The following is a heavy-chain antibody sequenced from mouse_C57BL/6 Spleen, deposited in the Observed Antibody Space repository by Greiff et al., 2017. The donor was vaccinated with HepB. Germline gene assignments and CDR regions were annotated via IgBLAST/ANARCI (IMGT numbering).Heavy chain of an antibody. V-gene: IGHV1-69*01. J-gene: IGHJ2*01. D-gene: IGHD2-5*01. CDR1: GYTFTSYW. Sequence: QVQLQQPGAELVMPGASVKLSCKASGYTFTSYWMHWVKQRPGQGLEWIGEIDPSDSYTNYNQKFKGKSTLTVDKSSSTAYMQLSSLTSEDSAIYYCARSYSNYGFDYWGRGTTLTVSS. CDR2: IDPSDSYT. CDR3: ARSYSNYGFDY.